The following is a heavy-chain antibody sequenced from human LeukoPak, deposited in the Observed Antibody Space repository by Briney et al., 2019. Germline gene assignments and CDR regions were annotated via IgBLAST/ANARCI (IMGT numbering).Heavy chain of an antibody. CDR1: GFTVSSSY. CDR2: IYSGGST. D-gene: IGHD4-17*01. CDR3: ARAHNGDLYYFDY. Sequence: GGSLRLSCAASGFTVSSSYMSWVRQAPGQGLDWLSIIYSGGSTYYADSVKGRFTISRDNSKNTLHLQMNSLRAEDTAVYYCARAHNGDLYYFDYWGQGALVTVSS. V-gene: IGHV3-66*01. J-gene: IGHJ4*02.